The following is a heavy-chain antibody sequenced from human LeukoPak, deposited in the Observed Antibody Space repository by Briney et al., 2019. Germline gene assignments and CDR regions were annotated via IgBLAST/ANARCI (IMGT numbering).Heavy chain of an antibody. CDR3: ARGRDGYNYEDY. CDR1: GFTFSSYS. CDR2: ISSSSSYI. J-gene: IGHJ4*02. Sequence: GGSLRLSCAASGFTFSSYSMNWVRQAPGKGLEWVSSISSSSSYIYYADSVKGRFTISRDNAKNSLYLQMNSLRAEDTAVYYCARGRDGYNYEDYWGQGTLVTVSS. D-gene: IGHD5-24*01. V-gene: IGHV3-21*01.